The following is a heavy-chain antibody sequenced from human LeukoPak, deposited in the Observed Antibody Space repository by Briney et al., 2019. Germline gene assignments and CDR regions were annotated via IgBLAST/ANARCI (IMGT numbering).Heavy chain of an antibody. Sequence: GGSLRLSCAASGFTFSNAWMSWVRQVPGKGLEWVGRIQSKTDGGTTDYAAPVKGRFTISRDDSKNTLYLQMNSLKTEDSAVYCCTTDLNARGNYYDSSSYVSTIDYWGQGTLVTVSS. CDR1: GFTFSNAW. V-gene: IGHV3-15*01. CDR3: TTDLNARGNYYDSSSYVSTIDY. J-gene: IGHJ4*02. D-gene: IGHD3-22*01. CDR2: IQSKTDGGTT.